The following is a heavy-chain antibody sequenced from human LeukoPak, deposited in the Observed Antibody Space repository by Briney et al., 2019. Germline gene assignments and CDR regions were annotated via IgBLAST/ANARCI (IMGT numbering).Heavy chain of an antibody. Sequence: GGSLRLSCAASGFTFDDYAMHWVRQAPGKGLEWVSGISWNSGSIGYADSVKGRFTISRDNAKNSLYLQMNSLRAEDKALYYCASSSSWYYFDYWGQGTLVTVSS. CDR3: ASSSSWYYFDY. CDR1: GFTFDDYA. V-gene: IGHV3-9*01. D-gene: IGHD6-13*01. CDR2: ISWNSGSI. J-gene: IGHJ4*02.